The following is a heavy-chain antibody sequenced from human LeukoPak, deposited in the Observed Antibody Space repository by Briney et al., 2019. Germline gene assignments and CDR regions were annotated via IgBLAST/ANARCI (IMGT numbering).Heavy chain of an antibody. CDR2: INHSGST. D-gene: IGHD6-13*01. CDR3: ARTGYSSSWYPAWYYYYGMDV. J-gene: IGHJ6*02. V-gene: IGHV4-34*01. CDR1: GGSFSGYY. Sequence: SETLSLTCAVYGGSFSGYYWSWIRQPPGKGLEWIGEINHSGSTNYNPSLKSRVTISVDTSKNQFSLKLSSVTAADTAVYYCARTGYSSSWYPAWYYYYGMDVWGQGTTVTVSS.